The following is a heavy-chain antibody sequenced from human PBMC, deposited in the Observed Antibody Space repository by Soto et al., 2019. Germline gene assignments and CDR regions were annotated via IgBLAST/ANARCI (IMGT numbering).Heavy chain of an antibody. J-gene: IGHJ4*02. CDR1: GGTFSSYT. Sequence: GASVKVSCKASGGTFSSYTISWVRQAPGQGLEWMGRIIPILGIANYAQKFQGRVTITADKSTSTAYMELSSLRSEDTAVYYCTTVLYYSESSGQVRRDYWGQGTLVTVSS. D-gene: IGHD3-22*01. CDR2: IIPILGIA. V-gene: IGHV1-69*02. CDR3: TTVLYYSESSGQVRRDY.